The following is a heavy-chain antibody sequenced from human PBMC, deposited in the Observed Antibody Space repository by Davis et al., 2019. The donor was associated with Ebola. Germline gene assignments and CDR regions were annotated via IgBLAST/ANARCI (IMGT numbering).Heavy chain of an antibody. CDR3: ARRWLRFDYYYYGMDV. CDR1: GGSVSSGSYY. Sequence: SETLSLTCTVSGGSVSSGSYYWSWIRQPPGKGLEWIGYIYYSGSTNYNPSLKSRVTISVDTSKNQFSLKLSSVTAADTAVYYCARRWLRFDYYYYGMDVWGQGTTVTVSS. CDR2: IYYSGST. J-gene: IGHJ6*02. D-gene: IGHD5-12*01. V-gene: IGHV4-61*01.